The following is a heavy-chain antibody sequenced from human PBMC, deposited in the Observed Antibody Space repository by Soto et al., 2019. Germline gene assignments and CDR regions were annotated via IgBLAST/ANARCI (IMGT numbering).Heavy chain of an antibody. Sequence: GSLRLSCAASGFTFSSFATSWVRQAPGKGLEWVSRISGSGVETHYADSVNGRFTISRDNSNNTLYLQMNSLRVEDTAIYYCANGRNWFDPWGQGTLVTVSS. CDR2: ISGSGVET. CDR3: ANGRNWFDP. V-gene: IGHV3-23*01. J-gene: IGHJ5*02. CDR1: GFTFSSFA.